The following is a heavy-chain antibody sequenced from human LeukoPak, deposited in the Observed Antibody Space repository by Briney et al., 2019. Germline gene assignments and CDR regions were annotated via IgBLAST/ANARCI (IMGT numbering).Heavy chain of an antibody. Sequence: ASVTVSCTASGGTFSIYAISWVRQAPGQGLEWMGGIIPIFGTANYAQKFQGRVTITADESTSTAYMELSSLRSEDTAVYYCARWAAAGTYYYGMDVWGQGTTVTVSS. CDR3: ARWAAAGTYYYGMDV. V-gene: IGHV1-69*13. CDR1: GGTFSIYA. CDR2: IIPIFGTA. J-gene: IGHJ6*02. D-gene: IGHD6-13*01.